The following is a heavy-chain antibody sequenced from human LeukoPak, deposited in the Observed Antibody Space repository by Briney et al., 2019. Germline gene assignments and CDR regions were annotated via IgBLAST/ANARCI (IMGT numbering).Heavy chain of an antibody. J-gene: IGHJ3*02. Sequence: GGSLRLSCAASGFTFSSYGMHWVRQAPGKGLEWVAFIRYDGSNKYYADSVKGRFTISRDNSKNTLYLQMNSLRAEDTAVYYCAKVAACSSTSCYIDGKDAFDIWGQGTMVTVSS. CDR3: AKVAACSSTSCYIDGKDAFDI. CDR1: GFTFSSYG. V-gene: IGHV3-30*02. CDR2: IRYDGSNK. D-gene: IGHD2-2*02.